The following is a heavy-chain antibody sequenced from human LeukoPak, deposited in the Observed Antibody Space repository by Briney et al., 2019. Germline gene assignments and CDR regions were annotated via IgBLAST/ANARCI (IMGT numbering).Heavy chain of an antibody. J-gene: IGHJ3*01. V-gene: IGHV3-9*01. CDR2: IDWNSSHM. CDR3: AKDRSSTLDDAFDF. Sequence: GTSLRLSCAASGFTFCDYAMHWVRHIPGKGLEWVSGIDWNSSHMVYADSVKGRFTISRGNAKNSLYLQMSSLRAEDRALYYCAKDRSSTLDDAFDFWGQGTMVTVSS. CDR1: GFTFCDYA. D-gene: IGHD6-13*01.